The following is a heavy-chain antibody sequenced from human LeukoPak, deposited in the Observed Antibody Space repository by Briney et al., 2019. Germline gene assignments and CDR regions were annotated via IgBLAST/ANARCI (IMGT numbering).Heavy chain of an antibody. Sequence: GASVKVSCKASGYTFTGYYMHWVRQAPGQGLEWMGWVNPNSGGTKYAQKFQGRVTMTRDTSISTAYMELSRLRSDDTAVYYCAREPYSSGWFPWGQGTLVTVSS. CDR2: VNPNSGGT. D-gene: IGHD6-19*01. V-gene: IGHV1-2*02. CDR3: AREPYSSGWFP. CDR1: GYTFTGYY. J-gene: IGHJ5*02.